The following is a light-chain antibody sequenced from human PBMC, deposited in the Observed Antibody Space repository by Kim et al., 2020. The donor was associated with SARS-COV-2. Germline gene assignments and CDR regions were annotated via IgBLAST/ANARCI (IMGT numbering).Light chain of an antibody. J-gene: IGLJ3*02. CDR3: SSYTSSSTWV. CDR2: DVN. Sequence: QSALTQPASVSGSPGQSITISCTGTSSDVGSYKYVSWYQQHPGKAPKLMIYDVNKRPSGVSDRFSGSKSGNTASLTISGLQAEDEADYYCSSYTSSSTWVFGGGTKLTVL. CDR1: SSDVGSYKY. V-gene: IGLV2-14*01.